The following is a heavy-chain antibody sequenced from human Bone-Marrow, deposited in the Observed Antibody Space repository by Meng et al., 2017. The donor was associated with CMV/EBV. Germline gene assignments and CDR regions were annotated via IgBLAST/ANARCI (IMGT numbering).Heavy chain of an antibody. J-gene: IGHJ4*02. D-gene: IGHD3-3*01. Sequence: GESLKISCKGSGYSFTSYWIGWVRQMPGKGLEWMGIIYPGDSDTRYSPSFQGQVTISADKSISTAYLQWSSLKASDTAMYYCARGTYYDFWSGLSPSPFDYWGQGPLVTVSS. CDR3: ARGTYYDFWSGLSPSPFDY. CDR2: IYPGDSDT. CDR1: GYSFTSYW. V-gene: IGHV5-51*01.